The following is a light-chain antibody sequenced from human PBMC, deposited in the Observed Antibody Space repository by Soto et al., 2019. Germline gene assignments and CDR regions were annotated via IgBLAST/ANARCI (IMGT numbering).Light chain of an antibody. CDR1: QGISNY. CDR2: AAS. J-gene: IGKJ1*01. Sequence: DIQMTQSPSSLSASVGDRVTITCRAIQGISNYLAWYQQKPGKVPKLLIYAASTLQSGVPSRFSGSGSGTDFTLTISSLQPEDVATYYCQTYNSAPRTFGQGTKVE. V-gene: IGKV1-27*01. CDR3: QTYNSAPRT.